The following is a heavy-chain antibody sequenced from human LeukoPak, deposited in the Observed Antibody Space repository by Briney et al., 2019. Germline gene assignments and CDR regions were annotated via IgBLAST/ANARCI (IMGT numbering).Heavy chain of an antibody. J-gene: IGHJ4*02. Sequence: GGSLRLSCSASGFTFSSYWMHWLRPAPGKGLVWFSRINSDGSSTSYADPVKGRFTISRDNAKNTLYLQMNSLRAEDTAVYYCARDGGYGSGSYPDYWGQGTLVTVSS. CDR1: GFTFSSYW. CDR2: INSDGSST. CDR3: ARDGGYGSGSYPDY. D-gene: IGHD3-10*01. V-gene: IGHV3-74*01.